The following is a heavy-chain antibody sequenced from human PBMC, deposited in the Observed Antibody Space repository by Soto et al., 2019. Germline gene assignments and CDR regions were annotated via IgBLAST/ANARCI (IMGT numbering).Heavy chain of an antibody. CDR3: ARGSVFSYPGDYYYMDV. Sequence: ASVKVSCKASGYTFTSYDINWVRQATGQGLEWMGWMNPNSGNTGYAQKFQGRVTMTRNTSISTAYMELSSLRSEDTAVYYCARGSVFSYPGDYYYMDVWGKGTTVTVSS. D-gene: IGHD3-9*01. CDR1: GYTFTSYD. J-gene: IGHJ6*03. V-gene: IGHV1-8*01. CDR2: MNPNSGNT.